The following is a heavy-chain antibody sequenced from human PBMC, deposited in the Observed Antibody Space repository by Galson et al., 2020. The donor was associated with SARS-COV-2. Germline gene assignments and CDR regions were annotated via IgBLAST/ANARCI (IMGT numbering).Heavy chain of an antibody. CDR1: GFTFSSYW. CDR3: ARGGTSGWKDALDI. D-gene: IGHD2-2*01. V-gene: IGHV3-74*03. J-gene: IGHJ3*02. Sequence: GGSLRPSCAASGFTFSSYWMHWVRQAPGKGQVYVARIANDGTHIMYADSVTGRFTISRDNAKNTLYLQMNSLSVDDTALYYCARGGTSGWKDALDIWGRGTMGAVSS. CDR2: IANDGTHI.